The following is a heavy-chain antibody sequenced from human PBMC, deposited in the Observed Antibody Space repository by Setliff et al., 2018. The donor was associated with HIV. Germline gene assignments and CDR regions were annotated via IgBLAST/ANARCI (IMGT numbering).Heavy chain of an antibody. J-gene: IGHJ4*02. D-gene: IGHD1-7*01. V-gene: IGHV1-69*13. CDR1: GGTFSSYA. CDR2: IMPIFGTA. Sequence: ASVKVSCKASGGTFSSYALSWVRQAPGQGLEWMGGIMPIFGTANYAQKFQGRLTITADASTRTAYMELSSLRFEDTAVYYCARGVDGNYLKFFDNWGQGTLVTVSS. CDR3: ARGVDGNYLKFFDN.